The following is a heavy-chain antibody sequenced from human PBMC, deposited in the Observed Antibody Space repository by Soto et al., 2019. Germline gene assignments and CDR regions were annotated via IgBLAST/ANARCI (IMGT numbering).Heavy chain of an antibody. V-gene: IGHV1-69*02. CDR1: GGTFSTYT. D-gene: IGHD5-12*01. CDR3: VGGYNGRLDY. Sequence: QVQLVQSGAEVKKPGSSVKVSCKASGGTFSTYTIAWVRQAPGQGLEWMGLILPILDVANYAQKFQGRVTLTADKSTTTAYMDLFSLRSDDTAVYYCVGGYNGRLDYWGQGTLVTVSS. CDR2: ILPILDVA. J-gene: IGHJ4*02.